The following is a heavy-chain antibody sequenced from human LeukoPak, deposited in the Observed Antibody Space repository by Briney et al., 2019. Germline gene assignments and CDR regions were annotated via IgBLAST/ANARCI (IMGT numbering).Heavy chain of an antibody. D-gene: IGHD1-26*01. CDR3: ARWEESDAFDI. CDR2: IYYSGST. Sequence: TSETLSLTCTVSGGSISRSSYYWGWIRQPPGKGLEWIGSIYYSGSTNYNPSLKSRVTISVDTSKNQFSLKLSSVTAADTAVYYCARWEESDAFDIWGQGTMVTVSS. J-gene: IGHJ3*02. V-gene: IGHV4-39*01. CDR1: GGSISRSSYY.